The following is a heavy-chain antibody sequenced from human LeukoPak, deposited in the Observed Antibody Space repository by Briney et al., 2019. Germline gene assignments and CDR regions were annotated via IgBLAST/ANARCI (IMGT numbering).Heavy chain of an antibody. CDR3: ARRRLANYYGSGSSYWFDP. Sequence: PSETLSLTCTVSGGSISSYYWSWIRQPPGKGLEWIGYIYYSGSTNYNPSLKSRVTISVDTSKNQFSLKLSSVTAADTAVYYCARRRLANYYGSGSSYWFDPWGQGTLVTVSS. CDR2: IYYSGST. V-gene: IGHV4-59*01. D-gene: IGHD3-10*01. CDR1: GGSISSYY. J-gene: IGHJ5*02.